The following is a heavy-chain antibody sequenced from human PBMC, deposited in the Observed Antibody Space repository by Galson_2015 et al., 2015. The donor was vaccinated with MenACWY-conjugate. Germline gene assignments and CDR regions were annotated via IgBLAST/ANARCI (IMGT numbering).Heavy chain of an antibody. CDR2: INSDGRST. D-gene: IGHD3/OR15-3a*01. Sequence: SLRLSCAASGFTFDRHWMHWVRQAPGKGLVWVSRINSDGRSTSYADSVKGRFTISRDDSNNTLYLQMNSLRPEDTGVYFCAKDRPPRGLTRFYYGMD. CDR1: GFTFDRHW. V-gene: IGHV3-74*01. CDR3: AKDRPPRGLTRFYYGMD. J-gene: IGHJ6*01.